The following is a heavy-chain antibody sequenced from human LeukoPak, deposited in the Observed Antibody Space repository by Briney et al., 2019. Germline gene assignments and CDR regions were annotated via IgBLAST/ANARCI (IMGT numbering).Heavy chain of an antibody. CDR2: VHYSGST. J-gene: IGHJ5*01. CDR3: ARSGGDRVEMHTFIDS. V-gene: IGHV4-59*01. CDR1: GGSSSSYY. Sequence: PSETLSLTCTVSGGSSSSYYWSWIRQPPGKGLEWIGYVHYSGSTNYNPSLKSRVTILVDTSKNQFSLRLSSVTAADTAVYYCARSGGDRVEMHTFIDSWGQGTLVTVSS. D-gene: IGHD5-24*01.